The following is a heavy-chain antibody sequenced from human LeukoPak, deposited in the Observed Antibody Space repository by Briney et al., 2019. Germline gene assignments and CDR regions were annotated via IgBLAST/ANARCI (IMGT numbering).Heavy chain of an antibody. D-gene: IGHD3-9*01. Sequence: SETLSLTCTVSGGSISSGGYYWSWIRQHPGKGLEWIGYIYYSGSTNYNPSLKSRVTISVDTSKNQFSLKLSSVTAADTAVYYCARGPDARLRITISLLDYWGQGTLVAVSS. V-gene: IGHV4-61*08. J-gene: IGHJ4*02. CDR2: IYYSGST. CDR3: ARGPDARLRITISLLDY. CDR1: GGSISSGGYY.